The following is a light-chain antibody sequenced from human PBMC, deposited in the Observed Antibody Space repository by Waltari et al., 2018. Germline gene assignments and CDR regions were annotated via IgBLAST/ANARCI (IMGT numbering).Light chain of an antibody. CDR1: SSDVGGYKY. Sequence: QSALTQPASVSGSPGQSITISCPGTSSDVGGYKYVSWYQQHPGKAPKLMIYDVSNRPSGVSNRFSGSKSGNTASLTISGLQAEDEADYYCSSYTSSSTLFGGGTKLTVL. V-gene: IGLV2-14*01. J-gene: IGLJ2*01. CDR2: DVS. CDR3: SSYTSSSTL.